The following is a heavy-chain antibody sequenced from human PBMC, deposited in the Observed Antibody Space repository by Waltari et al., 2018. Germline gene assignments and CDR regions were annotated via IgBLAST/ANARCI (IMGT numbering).Heavy chain of an antibody. V-gene: IGHV4-61*02. J-gene: IGHJ2*01. CDR2: VFTTGST. D-gene: IGHD5-12*01. CDR3: ARATWGYRDNDVTDWYFDL. Sequence: QVQLQESGPGLVKPSQTLSLTCAVSGGSVSRGGYSWRLIRPPAGKGLEWIGRVFTTGSTDYNPSLKSRVTISLDTSKNQFSLRLSSVTAADTAVYYCARATWGYRDNDVTDWYFDLWGRGTLFTVSS. CDR1: GGSVSRGGYS.